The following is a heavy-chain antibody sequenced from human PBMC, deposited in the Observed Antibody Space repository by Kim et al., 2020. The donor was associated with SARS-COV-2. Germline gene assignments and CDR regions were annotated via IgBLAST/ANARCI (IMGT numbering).Heavy chain of an antibody. CDR1: GFTFSNAL. CDR2: IKSKTDGGTT. J-gene: IGHJ4*02. V-gene: IGHV3-15*01. D-gene: IGHD3-3*01. CDR3: TTVPPLSYYDFWSGYYSGFRTENDY. Sequence: GGSLRLSCAASGFTFSNALMSWVRQAPGKGLEWVGRIKSKTDGGTTDYAAPVKGRFTISRDDSKNTLYLQMNSLKTEDTAVYYCTTVPPLSYYDFWSGYYSGFRTENDYWGQGTLVTVSS.